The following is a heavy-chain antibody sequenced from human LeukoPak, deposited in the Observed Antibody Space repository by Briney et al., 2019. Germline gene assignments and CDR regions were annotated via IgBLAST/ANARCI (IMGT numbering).Heavy chain of an antibody. V-gene: IGHV5-51*01. CDR2: IYPGDSDT. J-gene: IGHJ4*02. CDR1: GYIFSNYW. D-gene: IGHD6-6*01. Sequence: GESLKISCKRSGYIFSNYWIGWVRQMPGKSLEWMGTIYPGDSDTTYSPSFQGQVTISADKSISTAYLQWSSLKASDTAMYYCARQTSSSSRVDYWGQGTLVTVSS. CDR3: ARQTSSSSRVDY.